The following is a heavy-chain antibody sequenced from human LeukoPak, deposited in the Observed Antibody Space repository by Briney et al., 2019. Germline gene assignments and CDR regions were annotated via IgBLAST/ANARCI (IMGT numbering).Heavy chain of an antibody. D-gene: IGHD3-9*01. J-gene: IGHJ5*02. V-gene: IGHV4-38-2*01. Sequence: SETLSLTCAVSGYSISSGYYWGWIRQPPGKGLEWIGSIYHSGSTYYNPSLKSRVTISVDTSKNQFSLKLSSVTAADTAAYYCARVPDYDILTGYSANWFDPWGQGTLVTVSS. CDR3: ARVPDYDILTGYSANWFDP. CDR1: GYSISSGYY. CDR2: IYHSGST.